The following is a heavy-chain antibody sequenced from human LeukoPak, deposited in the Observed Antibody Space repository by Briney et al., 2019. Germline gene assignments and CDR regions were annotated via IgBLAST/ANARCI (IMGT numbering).Heavy chain of an antibody. D-gene: IGHD2-2*01. CDR1: GYTFTSYY. CDR2: INPSGGST. J-gene: IGHJ4*02. V-gene: IGHV1-46*01. CDR3: ARDPPYCSSTSCYGRNKFDY. Sequence: GASVKVSCEASGYTFTSYYMHWVRQAPGQGLEWMGIINPSGGSTSYAQKFQGRVTMTRDTSTSTVYMELSSLRSEDTAVYYCARDPPYCSSTSCYGRNKFDYWGQGALVTVSS.